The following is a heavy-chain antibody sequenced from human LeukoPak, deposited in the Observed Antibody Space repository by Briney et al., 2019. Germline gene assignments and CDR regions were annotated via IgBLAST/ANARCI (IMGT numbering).Heavy chain of an antibody. D-gene: IGHD2-15*01. Sequence: ASVKVSCKASGYTFTSYGISWVRQAPGQGLEWMGWISAYNGNTNYAQKLQGRVTMTTDTSTSTAYMELRSLRSDDTAVYYCARSDCSGGSCHDLDYWGQGTLVTVSS. CDR3: ARSDCSGGSCHDLDY. J-gene: IGHJ4*02. CDR1: GYTFTSYG. V-gene: IGHV1-18*01. CDR2: ISAYNGNT.